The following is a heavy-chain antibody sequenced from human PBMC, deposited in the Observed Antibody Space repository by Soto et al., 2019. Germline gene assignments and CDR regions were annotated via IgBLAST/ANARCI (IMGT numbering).Heavy chain of an antibody. Sequence: GGSLRLSCAASGFTFSDYYMSWIRQAPGKGLEWVSYISSSSSYTNYADSVKGRFTISRDNAKNSLYLQMNSLRAEDTAVYYCARDWRNYYDSSGYYPIDYWGQGTLVTVSS. CDR2: ISSSSSYT. V-gene: IGHV3-11*06. CDR1: GFTFSDYY. CDR3: ARDWRNYYDSSGYYPIDY. D-gene: IGHD3-22*01. J-gene: IGHJ4*02.